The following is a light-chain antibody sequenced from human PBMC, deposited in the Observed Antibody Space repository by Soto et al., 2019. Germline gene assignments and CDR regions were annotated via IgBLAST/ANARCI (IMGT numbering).Light chain of an antibody. CDR1: QSVSSR. CDR2: KTS. J-gene: IGKJ4*02. V-gene: IGKV1-5*03. CDR3: QHYNSYSP. Sequence: DIQMTQSPSTLSASVGDRVTITCRASQSVSSRLARYQQKPGKAPKLLIYKTSSLESGVPSRFGGSGSGTEFTLTITSLQPDDFATYYCQHYNSYSPFGGGTKVEIK.